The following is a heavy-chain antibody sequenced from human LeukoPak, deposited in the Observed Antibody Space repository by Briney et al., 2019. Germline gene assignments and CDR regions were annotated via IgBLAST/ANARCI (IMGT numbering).Heavy chain of an antibody. CDR1: GFTFSDYY. CDR2: ISSSSSYT. D-gene: IGHD2-2*01. V-gene: IGHV3-11*05. Sequence: GGSLRLSCAASGFTFSDYYMSWIRQAPGKGLEWVSYISSSSSYTNYADSVKGRFTISRDNAKNSLYLQMNSLRAEDTAVYYCARDDYSSSVPDYWGQGTLVTVSS. CDR3: ARDDYSSSVPDY. J-gene: IGHJ4*02.